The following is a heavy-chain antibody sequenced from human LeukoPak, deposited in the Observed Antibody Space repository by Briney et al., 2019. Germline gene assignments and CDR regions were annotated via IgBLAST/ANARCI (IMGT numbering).Heavy chain of an antibody. CDR1: GFTFSDYY. J-gene: IGHJ4*02. V-gene: IGHV3-7*01. CDR3: ARDLYRIVVVPHYFDY. CDR2: IKKDGSEK. D-gene: IGHD3-22*01. Sequence: GGSLRLSCAASGFTFSDYYMSWIRQAPGKGLEWVANIKKDGSEKYYVDSVKGRFTISRDNAKNSLYLQMNSLRAEDTAVYYCARDLYRIVVVPHYFDYWGQGTLVTISS.